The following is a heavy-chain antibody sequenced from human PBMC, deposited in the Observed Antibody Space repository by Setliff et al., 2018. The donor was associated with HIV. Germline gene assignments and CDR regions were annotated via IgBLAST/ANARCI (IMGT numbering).Heavy chain of an antibody. CDR1: GGSISSGSYY. CDR3: AGITVVTPYYFDY. Sequence: LSLTCTVSGGSISSGSYYWSWIRQPAGKGLEWIGRIYTSGSTNYNPSLKSRVTISVDTSKNQFSLKLNSVTAADTAVYYCAGITVVTPYYFDYWGQGTLVTVSS. D-gene: IGHD2-21*02. V-gene: IGHV4-61*02. J-gene: IGHJ4*02. CDR2: IYTSGST.